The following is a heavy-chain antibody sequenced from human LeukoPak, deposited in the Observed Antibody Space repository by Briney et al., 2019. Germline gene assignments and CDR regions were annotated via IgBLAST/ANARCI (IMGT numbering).Heavy chain of an antibody. V-gene: IGHV3-43*02. J-gene: IGHJ6*03. CDR3: TNDGYMDV. CDR1: GFTFDDYA. Sequence: GGSLRLSCAAAGFTFDDYAMHWVRQAPGKGLEWVSLISGDGGSTYYADSVKGRFTISRDNSKNSLYLQMKSLRTEDTALYFCTNDGYMDVWGKGTTITVSS. CDR2: ISGDGGST.